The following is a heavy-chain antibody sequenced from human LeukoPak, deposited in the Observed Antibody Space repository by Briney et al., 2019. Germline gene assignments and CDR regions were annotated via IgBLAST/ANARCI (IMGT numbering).Heavy chain of an antibody. CDR2: ISWNSGSI. CDR3: AKDMSSSWSAPLYGMDV. D-gene: IGHD6-13*01. CDR1: GFTFDDYA. Sequence: GRSLRLSCAASGFTFDDYAMHWVRQAPGKGLEWVSGISWNSGSIGYADSVKGRFTISRDNAKNSLYLRMNSLRAEDTALYYCAKDMSSSWSAPLYGMDVWGQGTTVTVSS. J-gene: IGHJ6*02. V-gene: IGHV3-9*01.